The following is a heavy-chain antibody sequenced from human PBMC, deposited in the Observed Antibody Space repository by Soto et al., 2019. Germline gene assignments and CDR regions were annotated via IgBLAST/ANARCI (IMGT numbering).Heavy chain of an antibody. CDR3: ATVGCSSTSCYSGFWFDP. CDR2: FDPEDGET. J-gene: IGHJ5*02. Sequence: GASVKVSCKVSGYTLTELSMHWVRQAPGKGLEWMGGFDPEDGETIYAQKFQGRVTMTEDTSTDTAYMELSSLRSEDTAVYYCATVGCSSTSCYSGFWFDPWGQGTLVTVSS. CDR1: GYTLTELS. D-gene: IGHD2-2*01. V-gene: IGHV1-24*01.